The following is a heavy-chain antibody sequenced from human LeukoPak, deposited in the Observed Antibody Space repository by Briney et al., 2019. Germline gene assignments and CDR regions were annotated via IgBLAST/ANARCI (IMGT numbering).Heavy chain of an antibody. D-gene: IGHD2-2*01. CDR2: ISSSSSYI. Sequence: PGGSLRLSCAASGFTFSSYSMNWVRQAPGKGLEWVSSISSSSSYIYYADSVKGRFTISRDNAKNSLYLQMNSLRAEDTAVYYCARDALDIVVVPAAILGYYYYGMDVWGQGTTVTVSS. CDR1: GFTFSSYS. CDR3: ARDALDIVVVPAAILGYYYYGMDV. V-gene: IGHV3-21*01. J-gene: IGHJ6*02.